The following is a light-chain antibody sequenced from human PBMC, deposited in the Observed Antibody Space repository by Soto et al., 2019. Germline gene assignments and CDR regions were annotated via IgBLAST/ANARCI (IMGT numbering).Light chain of an antibody. CDR3: QQSYSTPIT. CDR2: AAS. CDR1: QSISSY. J-gene: IGKJ5*01. V-gene: IGKV1-39*01. Sequence: DIQMTQSPSSLSASVGERVTITCRASQSISSYLNWYQQKPGKAPKLLIYAASSLQSGVPSRFSCSGSGTDFTLTISSLQPEDFATYYCQQSYSTPITFGQGTRLEI.